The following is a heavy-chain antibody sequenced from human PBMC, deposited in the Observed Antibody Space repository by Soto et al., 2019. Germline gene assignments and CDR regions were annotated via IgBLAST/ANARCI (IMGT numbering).Heavy chain of an antibody. CDR2: ISGSGGST. V-gene: IGHV3-23*01. CDR1: GFTFSSYA. Sequence: GESLKISCAASGFTFSSYAMSWVRQAPGKGLEWVSAISGSGGSTYYADSVKGRFTISRDNSKNTLYLQMNSLRAEDTAVYYCAKDSHAASTRFPEIYSGNFDYWGQGTLVTVSS. CDR3: AKDSHAASTRFPEIYSGNFDY. D-gene: IGHD5-12*01. J-gene: IGHJ4*02.